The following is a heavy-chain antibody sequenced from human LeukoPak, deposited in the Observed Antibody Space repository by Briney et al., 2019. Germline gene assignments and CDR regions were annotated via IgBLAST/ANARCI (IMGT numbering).Heavy chain of an antibody. CDR2: INHSGST. D-gene: IGHD5-18*01. J-gene: IGHJ4*02. V-gene: IGHV4-34*01. Sequence: SETLSLTCAVYGGSFSGYYWSWIRQPPGKGLEWIGEINHSGSTNYNPSLKSRVTISVDTSKNQFSLKLSSVTAADTAVYYCAAKGYSYGYGIDYWGQGTLVTVSS. CDR1: GGSFSGYY. CDR3: AAKGYSYGYGIDY.